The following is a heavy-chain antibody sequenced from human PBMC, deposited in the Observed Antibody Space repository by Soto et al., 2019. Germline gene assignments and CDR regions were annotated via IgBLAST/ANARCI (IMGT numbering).Heavy chain of an antibody. CDR1: GYSFTSYW. J-gene: IGHJ6*02. V-gene: IGHV5-51*01. CDR3: AKHKFCSSTSCYRSYGMDV. D-gene: IGHD2-2*01. Sequence: PGESLKISCKGSGYSFTSYWIGWVRQMPGKGLEWMGIIYPGDSDTRNSPSFQGQVPIPADKSISTLYLQWSSLKASDPAIFFCAKHKFCSSTSCYRSYGMDVWGQGTTVTVS. CDR2: IYPGDSDT.